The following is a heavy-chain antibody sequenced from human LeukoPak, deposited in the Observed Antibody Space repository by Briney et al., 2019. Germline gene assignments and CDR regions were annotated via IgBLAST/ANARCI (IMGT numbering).Heavy chain of an antibody. CDR3: ARELCGSSCSNWFDP. CDR1: GYSFTDYY. V-gene: IGHV1-2*02. J-gene: IGHJ5*02. D-gene: IGHD2-15*01. CDR2: LDPKSGGT. Sequence: ASVEVSCKASGYSFTDYYIHWVRRAPGLGLEWMGWLDPKSGGTTYAQKFQGRVTMTRDTSIRTAYMELSRLTFDDTAVYYCARELCGSSCSNWFDPWGQGTLVTVSS.